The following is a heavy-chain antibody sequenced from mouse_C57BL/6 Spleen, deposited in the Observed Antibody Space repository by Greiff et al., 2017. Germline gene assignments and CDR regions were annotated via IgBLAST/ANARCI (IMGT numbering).Heavy chain of an antibody. CDR3: TRYWDWFAY. CDR2: IDPETGGT. V-gene: IGHV1-15*01. D-gene: IGHD4-1*01. Sequence: LQESGAELVRPGASVTLSCKASGYTFTDYEMHWVKQTPVHGLEWIGAIDPETGGTAYNQKFKGKAILTADKSSSTAYMELRSLTSEDSAVYYCTRYWDWFAYWGQGTLVTVSA. CDR1: GYTFTDYE. J-gene: IGHJ3*01.